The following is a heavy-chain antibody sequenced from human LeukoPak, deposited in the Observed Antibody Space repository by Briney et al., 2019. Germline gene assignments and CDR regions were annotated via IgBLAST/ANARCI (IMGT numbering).Heavy chain of an antibody. CDR3: ATAASLYNWFDP. D-gene: IGHD3-16*02. Sequence: ASVKVSCKSSGYTSTGYYMHWVRQAPGQGLEWMGWINPNSGGTNYAQKFQGRVTMTRDTSISTAYMELSRLRSDDTAVYYCATAASLYNWFDPWGQGTLVTVSS. CDR1: GYTSTGYY. CDR2: INPNSGGT. J-gene: IGHJ5*02. V-gene: IGHV1-2*02.